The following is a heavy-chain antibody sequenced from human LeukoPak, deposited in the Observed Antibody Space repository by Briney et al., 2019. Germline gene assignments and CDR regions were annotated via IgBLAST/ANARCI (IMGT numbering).Heavy chain of an antibody. CDR3: AKEIYYGSGSYTPFDY. Sequence: PGGSLRLSCAASGFTFSSYALSWVRQAPGKGLEWVSAVSGSGGNTCFADSVKGRFTISRDNSKNTLYLQMNSLRAEDTAVYFCAKEIYYGSGSYTPFDYWGQGTLVTVSS. CDR2: VSGSGGNT. CDR1: GFTFSSYA. D-gene: IGHD3-10*01. J-gene: IGHJ4*02. V-gene: IGHV3-23*01.